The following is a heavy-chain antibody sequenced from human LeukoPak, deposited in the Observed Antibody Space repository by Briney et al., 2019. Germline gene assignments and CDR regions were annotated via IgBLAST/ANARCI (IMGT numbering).Heavy chain of an antibody. CDR2: INHSGST. CDR3: ASLGILYPHSSYYYGMDV. Sequence: PSETLSLTCAVYGGSFSGYYWSWIRQPPGKGLEWIGEINHSGSTNYNPSLKSRVTISVDTSKNQFSLKLSSVTAADTAVYYCASLGILYPHSSYYYGMDVWGQGTTVTVSS. V-gene: IGHV4-34*01. CDR1: GGSFSGYY. D-gene: IGHD2/OR15-2a*01. J-gene: IGHJ6*02.